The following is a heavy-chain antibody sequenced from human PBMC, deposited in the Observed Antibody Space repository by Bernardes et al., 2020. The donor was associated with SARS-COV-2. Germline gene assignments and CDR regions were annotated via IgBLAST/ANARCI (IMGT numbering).Heavy chain of an antibody. V-gene: IGHV3-7*01. CDR2: IKQDGSEK. CDR1: GFTFSSYW. J-gene: IGHJ6*02. D-gene: IGHD3-10*01. Sequence: GGSLRLSCAASGFTFSSYWMSWVRQAPGKGLEWVANIKQDGSEKYYVDSVKGRFTISRDNAKNSLYLQMNSLRAEDTAVYYCARDMYYYGSGSSHFQYYYGMDVWGQGTTVTVSS. CDR3: ARDMYYYGSGSSHFQYYYGMDV.